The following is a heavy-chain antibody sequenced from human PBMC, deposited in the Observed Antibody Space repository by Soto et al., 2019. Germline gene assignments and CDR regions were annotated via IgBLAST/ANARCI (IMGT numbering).Heavy chain of an antibody. V-gene: IGHV1-69*08. J-gene: IGHJ3*01. D-gene: IGHD3-3*01. CDR2: IIPIPDIT. Sequence: QVQLVQSGAEVRKPGSSVKVSCKAPGGTFSTYIISWVRQAPGQGLEWMGRIIPIPDITNYAQKFQGRVTLTADRSTSTAYMELTSLKSEDTAVYYCARDRITTRGDAFDLWGQGTMVTVSS. CDR1: GGTFSTYI. CDR3: ARDRITTRGDAFDL.